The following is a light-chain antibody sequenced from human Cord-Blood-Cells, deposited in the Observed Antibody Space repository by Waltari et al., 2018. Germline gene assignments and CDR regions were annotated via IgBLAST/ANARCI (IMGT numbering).Light chain of an antibody. CDR3: QQYYRTPLYT. Sequence: DIQMTQSPSSLSASVGDRVTITCRASQGISNSLAWYQQKPGKAPKLLLYAASRVESGVPSRFRDSGCGTDYTLTISSLQPEDLATYYCQQYYRTPLYTSGQGTTLEIK. J-gene: IGKJ2*01. CDR1: QGISNS. V-gene: IGKV1-NL1*01. CDR2: AAS.